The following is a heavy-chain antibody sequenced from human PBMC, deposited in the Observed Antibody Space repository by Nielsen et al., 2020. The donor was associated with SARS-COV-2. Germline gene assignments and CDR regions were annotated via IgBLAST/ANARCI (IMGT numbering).Heavy chain of an antibody. D-gene: IGHD6-19*01. CDR1: GGSISSSSYY. Sequence: GSLRLSCTVSGGSISSSSYYWGWIRQPPGKGLEWIGSIYYSGSTYYNPSLKSRVTISVDTSKNQFSLKPSSVTAADTAVYYCARGNLAVAGYYFDYWGQGTLVTVSS. CDR3: ARGNLAVAGYYFDY. J-gene: IGHJ4*02. V-gene: IGHV4-39*01. CDR2: IYYSGST.